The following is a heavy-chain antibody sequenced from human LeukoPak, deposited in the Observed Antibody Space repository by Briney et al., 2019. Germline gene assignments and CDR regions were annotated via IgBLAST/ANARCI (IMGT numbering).Heavy chain of an antibody. CDR2: IYYSGST. Sequence: SETLSLTCAVYGGSFSGYYWSWIRQPPGKGLEWIGYIYYSGSTNYNPSLKSRVTMSVDTSKNQFSLKLSSVTAADTAVYFCARDGSGLYYGYFVYWGQGTLVTVSS. CDR3: ARDGSGLYYGYFVY. D-gene: IGHD3-22*01. J-gene: IGHJ4*02. CDR1: GGSFSGYY. V-gene: IGHV4-59*01.